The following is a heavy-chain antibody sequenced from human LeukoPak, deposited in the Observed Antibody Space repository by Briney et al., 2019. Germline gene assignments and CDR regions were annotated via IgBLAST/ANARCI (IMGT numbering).Heavy chain of an antibody. J-gene: IGHJ6*03. CDR1: GGSISSGGYY. CDR2: IYYSGST. Sequence: PSETLSLTCTVSGGSISSGGYYWSWIRQHPGKGLEWIGYIYYSGSTYYNPSLKSRVTISVDTSKNQFSPKLSSVTAADTAVYYCARARGRGYYYMDVWGKGTTVTVSS. V-gene: IGHV4-31*03. CDR3: ARARGRGYYYMDV. D-gene: IGHD3-10*01.